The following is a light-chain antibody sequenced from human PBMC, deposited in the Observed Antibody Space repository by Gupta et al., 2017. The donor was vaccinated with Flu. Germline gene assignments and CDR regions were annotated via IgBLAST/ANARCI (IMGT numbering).Light chain of an antibody. CDR3: TSYTSSRTLV. CDR1: SSDVGAYNY. J-gene: IGLJ3*02. Sequence: QSALTQPASVSGSPGQSITISCTGTSSDVGAYNYVSWYQQHPGKAPKFLIYEVSNRPSGVSNRFSASKSGNTASLTISGLQTEDEADYYCTSYTSSRTLVFGGGTKVTVL. V-gene: IGLV2-14*01. CDR2: EVS.